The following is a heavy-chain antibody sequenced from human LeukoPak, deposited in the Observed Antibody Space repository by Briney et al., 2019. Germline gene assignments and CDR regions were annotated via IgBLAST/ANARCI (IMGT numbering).Heavy chain of an antibody. V-gene: IGHV4-59*01. J-gene: IGHJ5*02. Sequence: PSETLSLTCTVSGSSISSYYWSWIRQPPGKGLEWIGYIYYSGSTNYNPSLKSRVTISVDTSKNQFSLKLSSVTAADTAVYYCAGGRGDYSIRFDPWGQGTLVTVSS. D-gene: IGHD4-17*01. CDR2: IYYSGST. CDR3: AGGRGDYSIRFDP. CDR1: GSSISSYY.